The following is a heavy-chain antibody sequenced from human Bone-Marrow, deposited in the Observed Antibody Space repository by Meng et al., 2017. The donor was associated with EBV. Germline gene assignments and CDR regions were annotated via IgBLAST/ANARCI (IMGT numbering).Heavy chain of an antibody. CDR3: ARDGYNFPPDY. CDR1: GGSISSSSYY. J-gene: IGHJ4*02. D-gene: IGHD5-24*01. V-gene: IGHV4-39*07. CDR2: IYYSGST. Sequence: QVPRQEWGPGLVKASETLSLTCTVSGGSISSSSYYWGWIRQPPGKGLEWIGSIYYSGSTYYNPSLKSRVTISVDTSKNQFSLKLSSVTAADTAVYYCARDGYNFPPDYWGQGTLVTVSS.